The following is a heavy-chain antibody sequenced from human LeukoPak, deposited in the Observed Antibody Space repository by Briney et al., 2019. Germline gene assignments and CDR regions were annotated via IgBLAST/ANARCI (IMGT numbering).Heavy chain of an antibody. CDR3: ARGSFGDYDY. Sequence: GGSLRLSCAASEFTFSSYAMSWVRQAPGKGLEWVSAITASGGGTYYTDSVKGRFTISRDNFKNTLYLQMNSLRAEDTAVYYCARGSFGDYDYWGQGTLVTVSS. J-gene: IGHJ4*02. CDR2: ITASGGGT. D-gene: IGHD4-17*01. V-gene: IGHV3-23*01. CDR1: EFTFSSYA.